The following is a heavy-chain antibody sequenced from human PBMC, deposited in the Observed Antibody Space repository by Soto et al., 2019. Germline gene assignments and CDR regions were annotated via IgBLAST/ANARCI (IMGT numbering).Heavy chain of an antibody. CDR1: GYTFTGYY. V-gene: IGHV1-2*04. Sequence: QVQLVQSGAEVKKPGASVKVSCKASGYTFTGYYMHWVRQAPGEGLEWMGWINPNSGGTNYAQKFQGWVTMTRDTSISTAYMELSRLRSDDTAVYYCAREIAAAGTGFDYWGQGTLVTVSS. J-gene: IGHJ4*02. CDR2: INPNSGGT. CDR3: AREIAAAGTGFDY. D-gene: IGHD6-13*01.